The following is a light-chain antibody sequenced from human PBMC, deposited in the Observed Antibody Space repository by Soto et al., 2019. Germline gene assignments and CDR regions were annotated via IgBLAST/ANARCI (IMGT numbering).Light chain of an antibody. J-gene: IGKJ1*01. V-gene: IGKV3-15*01. CDR1: QSVSSN. Sequence: EIVMTQSPATLSVSPGERATLSCRASQSVSSNLAWYQQKPGQAPRLLIYGASTRATGIPARFSGSGSGTEFTLTISSLQSEDFAVYYCHHYNNWPPETFGQGTKVDIK. CDR2: GAS. CDR3: HHYNNWPPET.